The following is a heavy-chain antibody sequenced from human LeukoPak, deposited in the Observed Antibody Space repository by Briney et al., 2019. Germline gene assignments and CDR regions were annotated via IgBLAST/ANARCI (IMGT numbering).Heavy chain of an antibody. Sequence: GGSLRLSCAASGFTFSSYAMSWVRQAPGKGLEWVSAISGRGGSTYYADSVKGRFTISRDNSKNTLYLQMNSLRAEDTAVYYCASLDSSGYTDYWGQGTLVTVSS. CDR3: ASLDSSGYTDY. CDR2: ISGRGGST. V-gene: IGHV3-23*01. D-gene: IGHD3-22*01. CDR1: GFTFSSYA. J-gene: IGHJ4*02.